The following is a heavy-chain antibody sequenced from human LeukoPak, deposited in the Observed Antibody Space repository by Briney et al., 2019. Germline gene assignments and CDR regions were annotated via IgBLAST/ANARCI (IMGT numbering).Heavy chain of an antibody. D-gene: IGHD1-14*01. CDR2: ISAYNGNT. Sequence: ASVKVSCKASGYTFTSYGISWVRQAPGQGLEWIGWISAYNGNTYYAHSLQGRVTLTTDTSTSTAYMELTNLRFDDTAVYYCAREDVNRFDPWGQGTLVTVSS. CDR3: AREDVNRFDP. CDR1: GYTFTSYG. J-gene: IGHJ5*02. V-gene: IGHV1-18*01.